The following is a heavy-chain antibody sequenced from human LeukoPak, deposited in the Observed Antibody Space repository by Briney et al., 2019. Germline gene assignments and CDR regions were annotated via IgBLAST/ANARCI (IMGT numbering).Heavy chain of an antibody. J-gene: IGHJ6*03. CDR1: GFIFSSYG. V-gene: IGHV3-15*01. CDR2: IKSKTDGGTT. CDR3: TTDREQLRYYYYYYMDV. D-gene: IGHD6-6*01. Sequence: GGSLRLSCAASGFIFSSYGMHWVRQAPGKGLEWVGRIKSKTDGGTTDYAAPVKGRFTISRDDSKNTLYLQMNSLKTEDTAVYYCTTDREQLRYYYYYYMDVWGKGTTVTVSS.